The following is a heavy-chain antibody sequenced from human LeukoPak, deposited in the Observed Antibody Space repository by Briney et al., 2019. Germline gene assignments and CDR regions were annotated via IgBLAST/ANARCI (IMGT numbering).Heavy chain of an antibody. CDR3: AKDGTTVPPYYYYGMDV. V-gene: IGHV3-23*01. CDR2: ISGSGGST. Sequence: GGSLRLSCAASGFTFSSYAMSWVRQAPGKGLEWVSAISGSGGSTYYADSVKGRFTISRDNSKNTLYLQMNSLRAEDTAVYYCAKDGTTVPPYYYYGMDVWGQGTTVTVSS. D-gene: IGHD4-11*01. J-gene: IGHJ6*02. CDR1: GFTFSSYA.